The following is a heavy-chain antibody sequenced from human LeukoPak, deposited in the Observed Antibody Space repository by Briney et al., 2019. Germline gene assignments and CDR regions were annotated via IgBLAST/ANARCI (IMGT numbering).Heavy chain of an antibody. CDR3: ARADSSGYYNPFDY. J-gene: IGHJ4*02. CDR1: GGTFSSYA. Sequence: SVKVSCKASGGTFSSYAISWVRQAPGQGLEWMGEIIPIFGTANYAQKFQGRVTITTDESTSTAYMELSSLRSEDTAVYYCARADSSGYYNPFDYWGQGTLVTVSS. V-gene: IGHV1-69*05. D-gene: IGHD3-22*01. CDR2: IIPIFGTA.